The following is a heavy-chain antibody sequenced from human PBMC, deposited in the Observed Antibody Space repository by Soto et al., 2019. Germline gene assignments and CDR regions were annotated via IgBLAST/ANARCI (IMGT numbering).Heavy chain of an antibody. Sequence: PSETLPLTCTVSGGSISSGGYYWSWIRQHPGKGLEWIGYIYYSGSTYYNPSLKSRATISVDTSKNQFSLKLSSVTAADTAVYYCARGGRRSPGMDVWGQGTTVTVSS. V-gene: IGHV4-31*03. CDR3: ARGGRRSPGMDV. CDR1: GGSISSGGYY. CDR2: IYYSGST. J-gene: IGHJ6*02.